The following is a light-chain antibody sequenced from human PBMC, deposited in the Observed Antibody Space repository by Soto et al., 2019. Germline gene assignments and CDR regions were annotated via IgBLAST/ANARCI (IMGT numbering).Light chain of an antibody. Sequence: QSVLTQAPSVSGAPGQRVTISCTGSSSNIGAGYDVHWYQQLPGTAPKLLIYGNSNRPSGVPDRFSGSKSGTSASLAITGLQAEDEADYYCQPYDSSLSGSVLGTGTKATVL. CDR2: GNS. CDR1: SSNIGAGYD. V-gene: IGLV1-40*01. CDR3: QPYDSSLSGSV. J-gene: IGLJ1*01.